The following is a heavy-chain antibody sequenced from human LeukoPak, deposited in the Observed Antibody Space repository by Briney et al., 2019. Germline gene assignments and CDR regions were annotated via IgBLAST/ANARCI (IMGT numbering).Heavy chain of an antibody. CDR2: IKQSGSEK. CDR3: TSGVN. CDR1: GFSFSSFW. J-gene: IGHJ4*02. Sequence: GGSLRLSCAASGFSFSSFWMSWVRQAPGKGLEWVANIKQSGSEKNYLDSVEGRFAISRDNAKNSLYLQMNSLRAGDTAIYYCTSGVNWGQGTLVTVSS. D-gene: IGHD3-10*01. V-gene: IGHV3-7*01.